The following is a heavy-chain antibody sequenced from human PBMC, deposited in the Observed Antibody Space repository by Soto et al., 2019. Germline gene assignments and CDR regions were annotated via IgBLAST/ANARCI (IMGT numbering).Heavy chain of an antibody. CDR2: ISSNGGST. CDR1: GSGFSFSNYA. J-gene: IGHJ4*02. V-gene: IGHV3-64D*06. CDR3: VKGSSAYYYGSGSSSGLDY. Sequence: GSLRLSCSVSGSGFSFSNYAMHWVRQAPGKGLEFVSAISSNGGSTYNADSVKGRFTISRDNSKNTLYLQMSSLRAEDTAVYYCVKGSSAYYYGSGSSSGLDYWGQGT. D-gene: IGHD3-10*01.